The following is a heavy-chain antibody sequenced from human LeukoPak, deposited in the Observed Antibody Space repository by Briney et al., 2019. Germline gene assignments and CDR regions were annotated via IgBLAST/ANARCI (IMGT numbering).Heavy chain of an antibody. V-gene: IGHV4-59*08. J-gene: IGHJ6*02. CDR2: IYYSGST. Sequence: SETLSLTCTVSGGSISSYYWSWIRQPPGKGLEWIGYIYYSGSTNYNPSLKSRVTISVDTSKNQFSLKLSSVTAADTAVYYCARSFRGTVTTARYYYYYGMDVWGQGTTVTVSS. D-gene: IGHD4-17*01. CDR3: ARSFRGTVTTARYYYYYGMDV. CDR1: GGSISSYY.